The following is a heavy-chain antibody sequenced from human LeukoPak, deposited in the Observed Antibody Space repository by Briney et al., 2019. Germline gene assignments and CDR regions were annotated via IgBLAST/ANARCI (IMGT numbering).Heavy chain of an antibody. CDR2: ISAYNGNT. J-gene: IGHJ4*02. V-gene: IGHV1-18*01. Sequence: ASVKVSCKASGYTFTSYGISWVRQAPGQGLEWMGWISAYNGNTNYAQKLQGRVTMTTDTSTSTAYMELRSLRSDDTAVYYCARVPAHYDFWSGYYFDYWGQGTQVTVSS. CDR3: ARVPAHYDFWSGYYFDY. D-gene: IGHD3-3*01. CDR1: GYTFTSYG.